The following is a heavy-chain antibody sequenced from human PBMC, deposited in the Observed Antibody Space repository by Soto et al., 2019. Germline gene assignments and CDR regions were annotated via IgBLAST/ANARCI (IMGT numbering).Heavy chain of an antibody. D-gene: IGHD6-13*01. V-gene: IGHV4-59*08. CDR3: ASSLDSSRWYEFPY. Sequence: SETLSLTCSVSGGSISSYYWSWIRQSPGKGLEWIGYTYYSGSTNYNPSLKSRVTISVDTSKNQFSLKLSSVTAADTAVYYCASSLDSSRWYEFPYWGQGTLVTVSS. CDR1: GGSISSYY. CDR2: TYYSGST. J-gene: IGHJ4*02.